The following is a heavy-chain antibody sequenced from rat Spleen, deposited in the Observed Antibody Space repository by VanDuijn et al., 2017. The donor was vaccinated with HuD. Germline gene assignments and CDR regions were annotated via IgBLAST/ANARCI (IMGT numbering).Heavy chain of an antibody. J-gene: IGHJ3*01. CDR2: ISYDGSST. V-gene: IGHV5-29*01. CDR1: GFTFSDYY. D-gene: IGHD1-11*01. CDR3: TTQRRAPEPYNWFAY. Sequence: EVQLVESDGGLVQPGRSLKLSCAASGFTFSDYYMAWVRQAPTKGLEWVATISYDGSSTYYRDSVKGRFTISRDNAKSTLYLQMDSLRSEDTATYYCTTQRRAPEPYNWFAYWGQGTLVTVSS.